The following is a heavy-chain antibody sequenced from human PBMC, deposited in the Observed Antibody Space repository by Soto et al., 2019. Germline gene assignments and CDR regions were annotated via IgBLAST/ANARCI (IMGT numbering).Heavy chain of an antibody. CDR3: AKDGFFPPPDVHVSFDRPI. D-gene: IGHD3-10*02. CDR2: ISGSGGST. Sequence: GGSLRLSCAASGFTFSSYAMSWVRQGPGKGLEWVSAISGSGGSTYYADSVKGRFTISRDNSKNTLYLQMNSLRAEDTAVYYCAKDGFFPPPDVHVSFDRPILGQGKMVTVSS. V-gene: IGHV3-23*01. J-gene: IGHJ3*02. CDR1: GFTFSSYA.